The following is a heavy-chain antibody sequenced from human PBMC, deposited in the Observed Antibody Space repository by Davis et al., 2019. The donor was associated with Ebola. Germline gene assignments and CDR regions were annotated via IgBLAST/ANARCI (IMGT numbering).Heavy chain of an antibody. J-gene: IGHJ4*02. V-gene: IGHV4-59*12. Sequence: PGGSLRLSCAVYGGSFSGYYWDWIRQPPGKGLEWIGHIYFSGAAKYNPSLKSRVTMSVDTSKNQFSLQLSSVTAGDTAVYFCAGGDYSAYWGYCLDSWGQGTLVTVSS. CDR1: GGSFSGYY. CDR3: AGGDYSAYWGYCLDS. D-gene: IGHD3-22*01. CDR2: IYFSGAA.